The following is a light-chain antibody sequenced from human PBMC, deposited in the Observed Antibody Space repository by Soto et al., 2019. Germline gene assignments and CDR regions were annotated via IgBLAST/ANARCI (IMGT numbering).Light chain of an antibody. CDR1: QGISNW. CDR2: SAS. J-gene: IGKJ2*01. CDR3: QQTNSFPYT. Sequence: DIQMTQSPSSVSASVGDRVTITCRASQGISNWLAWYQQKPGKAPKLLIFSASRLQSGVPSRFSGSGSETDFTLTISSLQPEAFAAYYCQQTNSFPYTFGQGTKLEIK. V-gene: IGKV1-12*01.